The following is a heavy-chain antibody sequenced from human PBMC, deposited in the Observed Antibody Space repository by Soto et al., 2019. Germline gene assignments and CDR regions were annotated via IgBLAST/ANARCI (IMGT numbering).Heavy chain of an antibody. CDR1: GYMFTSDW. J-gene: IGHJ3*02. CDR2: IYPGDSDT. Sequence: GESLKISCKGSGYMFTSDWIAWVRHMPGKGLEWMGIIYPGDSDTRYSPSFQGQVTISADKSISTAYLQWSSLKASDTAMYYCARIGLGGDYGLARAFDMWGQGTKVTVSS. V-gene: IGHV5-51*01. D-gene: IGHD4-17*01. CDR3: ARIGLGGDYGLARAFDM.